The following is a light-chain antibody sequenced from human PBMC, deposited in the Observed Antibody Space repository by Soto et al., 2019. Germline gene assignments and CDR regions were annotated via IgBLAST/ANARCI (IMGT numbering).Light chain of an antibody. J-gene: IGKJ4*01. Sequence: DIQLTQSPSFLSASVGDRVTITCRASQGISSYLAWYQQKPGKAPKLLIYDASTLQSGVPSRFSGSGSGTEFTLTISCLQPEDFATYYCQQLNSYLLTLGGGTKVEIK. V-gene: IGKV1-9*01. CDR1: QGISSY. CDR2: DAS. CDR3: QQLNSYLLT.